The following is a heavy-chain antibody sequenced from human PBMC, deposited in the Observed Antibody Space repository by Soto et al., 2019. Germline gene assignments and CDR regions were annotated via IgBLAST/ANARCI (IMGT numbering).Heavy chain of an antibody. CDR3: ARDPLWGTAMVLWYFDL. Sequence: GSLRLSCAASGFTFSSYWMHWVRQAPGKGLEWVAVISYDGSNKYYADSVKGRFTISRDNSKNTLYLQMNSLRAEDTAVYYCARDPLWGTAMVLWYFDLWGRGTLVTVSS. V-gene: IGHV3-30-3*01. D-gene: IGHD5-18*01. CDR2: ISYDGSNK. J-gene: IGHJ2*01. CDR1: GFTFSSYW.